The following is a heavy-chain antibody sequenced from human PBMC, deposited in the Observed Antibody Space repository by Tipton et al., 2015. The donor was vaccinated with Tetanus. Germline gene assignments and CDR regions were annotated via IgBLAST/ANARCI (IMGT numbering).Heavy chain of an antibody. D-gene: IGHD2-21*02. CDR2: INTATGNT. CDR3: ARGMAEASNCGGDCYSDY. CDR1: GGTFTNYA. V-gene: IGHV1-3*04. J-gene: IGHJ4*02. Sequence: QVQLVQSGAEVKKPGSSVKVSCKASGGTFTNYALSWVRQAPGQSLEWMGWINTATGNTKYSQKFQARVTITSDTSASTAYMELSSLRSEDTAVYYCARGMAEASNCGGDCYSDYWGQGTLVTVSS.